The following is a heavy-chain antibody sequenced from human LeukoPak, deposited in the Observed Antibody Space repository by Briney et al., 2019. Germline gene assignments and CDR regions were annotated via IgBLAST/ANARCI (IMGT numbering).Heavy chain of an antibody. Sequence: GGSLRLSCAASGLTFSSYWMHWVRQAPGKGLVWVSRINSDGSSTSYADSVKGRFTISRDNAKSTLYLQMNSLRAEDTALYYCARVGSISWAYFDYWGQGTLVTVSS. CDR2: INSDGSST. CDR1: GLTFSSYW. CDR3: ARVGSISWAYFDY. D-gene: IGHD3-3*02. V-gene: IGHV3-74*01. J-gene: IGHJ4*02.